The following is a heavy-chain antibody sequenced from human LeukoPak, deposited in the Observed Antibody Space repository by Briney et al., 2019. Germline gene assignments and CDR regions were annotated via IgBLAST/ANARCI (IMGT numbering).Heavy chain of an antibody. J-gene: IGHJ4*02. Sequence: PGGSLRLSCVASGFTFSSYGMHWVRQAPGKGLEWVAFIWYDGSNKYYADSVKGRFTISRDNSKNTLYLQMNSLRAEDTAVYYCAKGVDSSGYYYGAGVDYWGQGTLVTVSS. CDR1: GFTFSSYG. CDR2: IWYDGSNK. V-gene: IGHV3-30*02. CDR3: AKGVDSSGYYYGAGVDY. D-gene: IGHD3-22*01.